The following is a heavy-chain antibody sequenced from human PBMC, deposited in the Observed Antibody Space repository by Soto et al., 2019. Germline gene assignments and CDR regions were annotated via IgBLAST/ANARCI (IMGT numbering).Heavy chain of an antibody. CDR3: AAWNYESGLDV. CDR2: IYWDEDQ. CDR1: GFSLNTNGMG. D-gene: IGHD1-7*01. V-gene: IGHV2-5*02. Sequence: ITLKESGPTLVRPTQTLTLTCPFSGFSLNTNGMGVGWIRQPPGKALEWLAFIYWDEDQRYSPSLKTRLTVTTDTSKNEVALTLTNLVLLYTGTYYCAAWNYESGLDVWGQGTTVTVS. J-gene: IGHJ6*02.